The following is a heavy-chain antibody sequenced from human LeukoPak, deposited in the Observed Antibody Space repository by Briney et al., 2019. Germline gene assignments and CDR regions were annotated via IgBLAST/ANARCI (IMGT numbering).Heavy chain of an antibody. V-gene: IGHV3-64D*06. CDR2: ISGNGGST. Sequence: GGSLRLSCSASGFTFSSYAMHWVRQAPGKGLEYVSAISGNGGSTYYADSVKGRFTIPRDNSKNTLYLQMSSLRAEDTAVYYCVKDRIEGRSGWYYFDYWGQGTLVTVSS. J-gene: IGHJ4*02. D-gene: IGHD6-19*01. CDR1: GFTFSSYA. CDR3: VKDRIEGRSGWYYFDY.